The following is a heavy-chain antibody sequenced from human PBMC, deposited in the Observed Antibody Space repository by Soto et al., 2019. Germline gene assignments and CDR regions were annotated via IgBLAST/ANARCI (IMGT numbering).Heavy chain of an antibody. D-gene: IGHD6-6*01. CDR2: INPNSGGT. Sequence: GASVKVSCKASGYTFTGYFMHWVRQAPGQGLEWMGWINPNSGGTNYAQKFQGRVTMTRDTSISTAYVELSRLTSDDTAVYYCARSLSTISARPDYWGQGTLVTVSS. J-gene: IGHJ4*02. CDR3: ARSLSTISARPDY. V-gene: IGHV1-2*02. CDR1: GYTFTGYF.